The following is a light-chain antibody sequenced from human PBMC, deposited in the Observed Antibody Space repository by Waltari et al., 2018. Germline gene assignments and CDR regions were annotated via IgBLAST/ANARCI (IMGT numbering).Light chain of an antibody. Sequence: QSVLTQPPSVSGAPGQSVTISCTGSSSNIGAGHDVPSYQQLPGTAPKLLLYGNSNRPSGVPDRFSGSKSGTSASLAITGLQAEDEADYYCQSYDSSLSGSVFGGGTKLTVL. CDR3: QSYDSSLSGSV. V-gene: IGLV1-40*01. CDR2: GNS. J-gene: IGLJ2*01. CDR1: SSNIGAGHD.